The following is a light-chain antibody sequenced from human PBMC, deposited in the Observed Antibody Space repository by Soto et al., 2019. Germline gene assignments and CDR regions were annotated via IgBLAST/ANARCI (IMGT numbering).Light chain of an antibody. J-gene: IGKJ4*01. CDR3: QQYDGYSGLT. CDR2: TAS. V-gene: IGKV1-5*03. CDR1: QSISYW. Sequence: DIQLTQSPSTLSASVGDRVTITCRASQSISYWLAWYQQKAGKAPKLLIYTASNLNSGVPSRFSGSGSGTEFNLTISSLQPDDFATYHCQQYDGYSGLTFGGGTKVEIK.